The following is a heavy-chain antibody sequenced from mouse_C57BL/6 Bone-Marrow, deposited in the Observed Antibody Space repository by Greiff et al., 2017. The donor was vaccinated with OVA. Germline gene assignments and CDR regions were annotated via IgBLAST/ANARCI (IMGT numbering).Heavy chain of an antibody. CDR2: IHPNSGST. CDR3: ARPYEYDRDYYAMDY. V-gene: IGHV1-64*01. Sequence: QVQLQQPGAELVKPGASVKLSCKASGYTFTSYWMHWVKQRPGQGLEWIGMIHPNSGSTNYNKKFKSKATLTVDKSSSTAYMQLSSLTSEDSAVYYCARPYEYDRDYYAMDYGDRGTGVTVSA. CDR1: GYTFTSYW. D-gene: IGHD2-4*01. J-gene: IGHJ4*01.